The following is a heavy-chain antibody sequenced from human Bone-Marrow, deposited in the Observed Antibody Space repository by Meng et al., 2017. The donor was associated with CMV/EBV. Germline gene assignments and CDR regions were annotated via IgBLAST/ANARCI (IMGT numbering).Heavy chain of an antibody. V-gene: IGHV3-21*01. J-gene: IGHJ5*02. CDR2: ISSSSSYI. Sequence: GESLKISCAASGFTFSSYSMNWVRQAPGKGLEWVSSISSSSSYIYYADSVKGRFTISRDNAQNTLYLQMNSLRAEDTAVYFCARAQFDPWGQGTRVTVSS. CDR3: ARAQFDP. CDR1: GFTFSSYS.